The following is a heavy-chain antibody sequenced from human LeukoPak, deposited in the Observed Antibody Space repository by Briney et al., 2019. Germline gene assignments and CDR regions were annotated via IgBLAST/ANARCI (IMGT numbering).Heavy chain of an antibody. CDR3: ARDIMVSGSTRDY. J-gene: IGHJ4*01. Sequence: PGGSLRLSCAVSGFTFSDYYMSWIRQAPGKGLEWLSYISGSGEITYHAESVKGRFSISRDNAKNSLYLQMNSLRVEDTAVYYCARDIMVSGSTRDYWGQEPWSPSPQ. CDR2: ISGSGEIT. CDR1: GFTFSDYY. V-gene: IGHV3-11*01. D-gene: IGHD3-10*01.